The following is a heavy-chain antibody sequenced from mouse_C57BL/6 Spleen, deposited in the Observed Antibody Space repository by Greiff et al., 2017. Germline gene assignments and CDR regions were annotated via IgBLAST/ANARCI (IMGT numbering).Heavy chain of an antibody. D-gene: IGHD1-1*01. J-gene: IGHJ2*01. CDR3: TTGYGSSLDY. V-gene: IGHV14-4*01. Sequence: EVQLQQSGAELVRPGASVTLSCTASGFNIKDDYMHWVKQRPEQGLEWIGWIDPENGDTESASKFQGKATITADTSSNTAYLQLSSLTSEDTAVYYCTTGYGSSLDYWGQGTTLTVSS. CDR1: GFNIKDDY. CDR2: IDPENGDT.